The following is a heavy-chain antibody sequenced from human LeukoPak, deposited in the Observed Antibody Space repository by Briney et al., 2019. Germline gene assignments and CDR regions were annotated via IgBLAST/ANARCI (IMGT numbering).Heavy chain of an antibody. CDR3: ARAYDILTGYRYYGMDV. D-gene: IGHD3-9*01. Sequence: GGSLRLSCAASGFTFSSYSMNWVRQAPGKGLEWVSSISSSSSYIYYADSVKGRFTISRDNAKTSLYLQMNSLRAEDTAVYYCARAYDILTGYRYYGMDVWGQGTTVTVSS. J-gene: IGHJ6*02. V-gene: IGHV3-21*01. CDR2: ISSSSSYI. CDR1: GFTFSSYS.